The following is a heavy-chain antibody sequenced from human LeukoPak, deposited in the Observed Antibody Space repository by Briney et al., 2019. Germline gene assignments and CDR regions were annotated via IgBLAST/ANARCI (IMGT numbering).Heavy chain of an antibody. CDR1: GFTFSSYA. D-gene: IGHD3-22*01. CDR2: LSGSGGNT. CDR3: ARSPYYYDSSGYYYDY. V-gene: IGHV3-23*01. Sequence: PGGSLRLSCAASGFTFSSYAMSWVRQAPGKGLEWVSGLSGSGGNTIYADSVKGRFTISRGNSKNTMFLQMNSLRAGDTAVYYCARSPYYYDSSGYYYDYWGQGTLVTVSS. J-gene: IGHJ4*02.